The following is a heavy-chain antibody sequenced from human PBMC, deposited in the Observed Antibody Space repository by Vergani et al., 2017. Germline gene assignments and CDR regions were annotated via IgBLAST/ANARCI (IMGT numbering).Heavy chain of an antibody. D-gene: IGHD4-23*01. J-gene: IGHJ6*02. CDR2: IDPSDSYT. CDR1: GYSFTSYW. Sequence: EVQLVQSGAEVKKPGESLRISCKGSGYSFTSYWISWVRQVPGKGLEWMGRIDPSDSYTNYSPSFQGHVTISADKSISTAYLQWSSLKASDTAMYYCARGGGNSYYYYGMDVWGQGTTVTVSS. V-gene: IGHV5-10-1*03. CDR3: ARGGGNSYYYYGMDV.